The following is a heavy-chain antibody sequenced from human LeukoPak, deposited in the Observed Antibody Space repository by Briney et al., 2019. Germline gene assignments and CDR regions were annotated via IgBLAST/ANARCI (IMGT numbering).Heavy chain of an antibody. J-gene: IGHJ4*02. Sequence: PGGSLRLSCAASGFTFSSYGMHWVRQAPGKGRKWVALIWYDGSNKYYADSVKGRLTISRDNSKNTLYLQMNSLRAEDTAVYYCAREGPRGNSQFDYWGQGTLVTVSS. V-gene: IGHV3-33*01. CDR2: IWYDGSNK. D-gene: IGHD2/OR15-2a*01. CDR1: GFTFSSYG. CDR3: AREGPRGNSQFDY.